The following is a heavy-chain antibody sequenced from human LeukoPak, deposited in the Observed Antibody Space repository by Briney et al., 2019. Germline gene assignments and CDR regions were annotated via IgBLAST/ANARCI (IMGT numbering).Heavy chain of an antibody. J-gene: IGHJ5*02. D-gene: IGHD3-3*01. CDR2: IYHSGST. V-gene: IGHV4-38-2*02. CDR1: GYSISSGYY. Sequence: SETLSLTCTVSGYSISSGYYWGWIRQPPGKGLEWIGSIYHSGSTYYNPSLKSRVTISVDTSKNQFSLKLSSVTAADTAVYYCARDLDGENYDFWGGYQPFDPWGQGTLVTASS. CDR3: ARDLDGENYDFWGGYQPFDP.